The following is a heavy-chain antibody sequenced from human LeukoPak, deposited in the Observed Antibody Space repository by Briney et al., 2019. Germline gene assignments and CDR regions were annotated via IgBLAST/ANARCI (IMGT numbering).Heavy chain of an antibody. Sequence: PGGSLRLSCAASGFTFSSFGMHWVRQAPGKGLEWVAVISYDGNNDYYANSVKGRFTVSRDNFENTVFLEMNSLRFDDTAIYYCARDPWGYFDSSGYWAYYFDSWGQGALVTVSS. CDR2: ISYDGNND. J-gene: IGHJ4*02. CDR1: GFTFSSFG. D-gene: IGHD3-22*01. CDR3: ARDPWGYFDSSGYWAYYFDS. V-gene: IGHV3-30*19.